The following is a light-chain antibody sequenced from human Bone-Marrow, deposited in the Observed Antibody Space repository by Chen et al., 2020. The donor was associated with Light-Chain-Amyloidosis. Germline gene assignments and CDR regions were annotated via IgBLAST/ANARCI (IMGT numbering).Light chain of an antibody. CDR1: SSDVGSYNL. Sequence: SARTQPASASGAPGQSITISCTGTSSDVGSYNLVSWYQQHPGKAPKFMIYEVNKRPSGVSNRFSGSKSGNTASLTISGLQAEDEADYYCCSYAGSSTLVFGGGTKVTVL. CDR3: CSYAGSSTLV. V-gene: IGLV2-23*02. CDR2: EVN. J-gene: IGLJ3*02.